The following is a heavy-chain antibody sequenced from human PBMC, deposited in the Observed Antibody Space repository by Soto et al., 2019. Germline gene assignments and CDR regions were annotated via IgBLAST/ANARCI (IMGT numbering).Heavy chain of an antibody. CDR2: IIPIFGTA. V-gene: IGHV1-69*06. J-gene: IGHJ6*02. CDR3: ASGGDSSSSRRPHYYYGMDV. D-gene: IGHD6-6*01. CDR1: GGTFSSYA. Sequence: QVQLVQSGAEVKKPGSSVKVSCKASGGTFSSYAISWVRQAPGQGLEWMGGIIPIFGTANYAQKFQGRVTITADKSTSTAYMELSSLRSEDTAVYYCASGGDSSSSRRPHYYYGMDVWGQGTTVTVSS.